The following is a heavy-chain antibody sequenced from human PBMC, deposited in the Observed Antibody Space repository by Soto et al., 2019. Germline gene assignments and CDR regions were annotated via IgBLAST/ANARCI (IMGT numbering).Heavy chain of an antibody. D-gene: IGHD6-19*01. CDR1: GGSTSSGGYS. V-gene: IGHV4-30-2*01. CDR3: ARGGLLPDY. CDR2: ISHSGST. Sequence: QLQLQESGSGLVKPSQTLSLTGAVSGGSTSSGGYSWSWLRQPPGKGLEWIGDISHSGSTYYKPSLKRRATISADTSQNPLSLRLSSVTAADTAVYYWARGGLLPDYCGQGTLVTVSS. J-gene: IGHJ4*02.